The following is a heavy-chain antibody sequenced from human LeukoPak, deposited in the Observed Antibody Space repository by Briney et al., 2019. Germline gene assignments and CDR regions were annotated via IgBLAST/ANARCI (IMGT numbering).Heavy chain of an antibody. CDR2: IKQDGSEK. V-gene: IGHV3-7*01. Sequence: PGGSLRPSCAASGFTFSRYWMSWVRQAPGKGLEWVANIKQDGSEKYYVDSVKGRFTISRDNAKNSLYLQMNSLRAEDTAVYYCTRTGNDQYYFDYWGQGTLVTVSS. CDR3: TRTGNDQYYFDY. J-gene: IGHJ4*02. D-gene: IGHD1-14*01. CDR1: GFTFSRYW.